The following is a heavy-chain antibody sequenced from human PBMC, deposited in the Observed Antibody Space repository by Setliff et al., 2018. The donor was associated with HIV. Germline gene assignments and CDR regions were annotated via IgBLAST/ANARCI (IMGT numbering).Heavy chain of an antibody. CDR1: GGSFSGYF. V-gene: IGHV3-7*03. CDR2: ISPDGSRN. D-gene: IGHD3-3*01. CDR3: ARVLLITNAVYGVVSNQFDP. J-gene: IGHJ5*02. Sequence: PSETLSLTCAVYGGSFSGYFWSWVRQAPGKGLEWVASISPDGSRNHCVGSVKGRFTASRDNAKSSLYLQMNSLRAEDTAVYYCARVLLITNAVYGVVSNQFDPWGQGTLVTVSS.